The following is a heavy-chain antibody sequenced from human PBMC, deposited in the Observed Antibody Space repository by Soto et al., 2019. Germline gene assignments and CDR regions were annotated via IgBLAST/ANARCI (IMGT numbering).Heavy chain of an antibody. V-gene: IGHV3-23*01. CDR1: GFTFSSYA. J-gene: IGHJ3*02. D-gene: IGHD6-13*01. CDR3: AKDRAAAGTRAFDI. Sequence: EVQMLESGGGLVQPGGSLRLSCAASGFTFSSYAMSWVRQAPGKGLEWVSAISGSGGNTYYADSVKGRFTIARDNSKNTLYLQMNSLRGVDTAVYYCAKDRAAAGTRAFDIWGQGTMVTVSS. CDR2: ISGSGGNT.